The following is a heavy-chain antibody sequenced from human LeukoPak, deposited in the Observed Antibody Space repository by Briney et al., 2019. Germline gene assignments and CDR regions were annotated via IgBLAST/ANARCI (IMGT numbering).Heavy chain of an antibody. Sequence: GESLNIYRQGSGYSFTSYLIGWVRQMPRKGLEWMWIIYPGYSHTRYSTSFHGQVTISADKSISTVYLQWSSLTASDTAMYYCATGRPFAVIVGATKPKYNWFDHWGQGTLVTVSS. V-gene: IGHV5-51*01. CDR1: GYSFTSYL. CDR2: IYPGYSHT. D-gene: IGHD1-26*01. J-gene: IGHJ5*02. CDR3: ATGRPFAVIVGATKPKYNWFDH.